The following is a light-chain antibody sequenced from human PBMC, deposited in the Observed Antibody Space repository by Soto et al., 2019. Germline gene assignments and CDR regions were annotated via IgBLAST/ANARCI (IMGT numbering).Light chain of an antibody. CDR1: SSDVGGYNY. J-gene: IGLJ1*01. V-gene: IGLV2-14*03. CDR2: DVT. Sequence: QSALTQPASVSGSPGQSITISCTGTSSDVGGYNYVSWYQKHPGKAPKLMIYDVTNRPSGVFNRFSGSKSGNTASLTISGLQAEDEADYYCSSYAGSSTPYVFGTGTKLTVL. CDR3: SSYAGSSTPYV.